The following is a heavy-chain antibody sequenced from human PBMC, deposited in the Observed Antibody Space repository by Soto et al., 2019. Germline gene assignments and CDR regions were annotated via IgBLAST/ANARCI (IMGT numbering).Heavy chain of an antibody. J-gene: IGHJ6*02. CDR3: ARLYYDFWSGSANYYYYGMDV. D-gene: IGHD3-3*01. Sequence: GESLKISCKGSGYSFTSYWIDWVRQMPGKGLEWMGIIYPGDSDTRYSPSFQGQVTISADKSISTAYLQWSSLKASDTAMYYCARLYYDFWSGSANYYYYGMDVWGQGTTVTVSS. CDR1: GYSFTSYW. CDR2: IYPGDSDT. V-gene: IGHV5-51*01.